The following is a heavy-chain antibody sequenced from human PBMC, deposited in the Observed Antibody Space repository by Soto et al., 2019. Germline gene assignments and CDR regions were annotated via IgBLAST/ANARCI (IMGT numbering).Heavy chain of an antibody. Sequence: QVQLVQSGAEVKKPGASVKVSCKASGYTFTSYYMHWVRQGPGQGLEWMGISNPSGGSTSYAQKFQGRVTMTRDTSTSTVYMELSSLRSEDTAVYSCARGEGVDRFDPWGQGTLVTVSS. V-gene: IGHV1-46*01. CDR1: GYTFTSYY. D-gene: IGHD3-16*01. CDR3: ARGEGVDRFDP. CDR2: SNPSGGST. J-gene: IGHJ5*02.